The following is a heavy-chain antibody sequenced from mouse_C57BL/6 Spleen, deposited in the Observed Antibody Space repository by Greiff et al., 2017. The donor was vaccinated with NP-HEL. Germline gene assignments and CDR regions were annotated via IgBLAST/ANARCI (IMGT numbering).Heavy chain of an antibody. CDR3: ARVPDY. V-gene: IGHV5-4*01. Sequence: DVQLVESGGGLVKPGGSLKLSCAASGFTFSSYAMSWVRQTPEKRLEWVATISDGGSYTYYADNVKGRFTISRDNAKNNLYLQMSHLKSEDTAMYYCARVPDYWGQGTSVTVSS. CDR1: GFTFSSYA. CDR2: ISDGGSYT. D-gene: IGHD2-14*01. J-gene: IGHJ4*01.